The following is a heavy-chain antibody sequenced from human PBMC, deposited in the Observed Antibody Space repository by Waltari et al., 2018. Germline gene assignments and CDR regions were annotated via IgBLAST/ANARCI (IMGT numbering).Heavy chain of an antibody. D-gene: IGHD3-16*01. J-gene: IGHJ6*03. CDR2: ISSSGSTI. CDR1: GFTFRSYE. V-gene: IGHV3-48*03. Sequence: EVQLVESGGGLVQPGGSLRVSCAASGFTFRSYEMQWVRQAPGKGLEWGSHISSSGSTIYYADTVKGRLTISRDNAKNSLYLQMNSLRVEDTAGYYCARVGGYYYYYMDVWGKGTTVTVSS. CDR3: ARVGGYYYYYMDV.